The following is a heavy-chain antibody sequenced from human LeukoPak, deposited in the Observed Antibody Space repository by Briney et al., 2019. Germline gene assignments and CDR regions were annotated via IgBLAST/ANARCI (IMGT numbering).Heavy chain of an antibody. CDR2: TYYRSSWYN. V-gene: IGHV6-1*01. CDR1: GDRVSSNSVA. Sequence: QTLSLTCVFSGDRVSSNSVAWNWIRQSPSGGLEWLGRTYYRSSWYNDYAVSVKSRITIKPDTSKNQFFLQLNSVTPEDTAVYYCARETSHFDYWGQGTLVTVSS. CDR3: ARETSHFDY. J-gene: IGHJ4*02.